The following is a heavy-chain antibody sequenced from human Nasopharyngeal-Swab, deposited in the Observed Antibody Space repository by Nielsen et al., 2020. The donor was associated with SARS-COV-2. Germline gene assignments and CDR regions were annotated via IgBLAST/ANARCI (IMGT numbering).Heavy chain of an antibody. V-gene: IGHV4-4*07. D-gene: IGHD6-13*01. Sequence: WIRQPPGKGLEWIGRIYTSGSTNYNPSLKSRVTMSVDTSKNQFSLKLSSVTAADTAVYYCARDEPSSWSNTYYYYGMDVWGQGTTVTVSS. CDR3: ARDEPSSWSNTYYYYGMDV. CDR2: IYTSGST. J-gene: IGHJ6*02.